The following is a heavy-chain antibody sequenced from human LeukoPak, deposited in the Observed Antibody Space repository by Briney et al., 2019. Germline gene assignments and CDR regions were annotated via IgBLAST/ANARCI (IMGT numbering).Heavy chain of an antibody. CDR3: ARDYSA. V-gene: IGHV3-7*01. J-gene: IGHJ5*02. Sequence: QAGGSLRLSCAASGFTFSSYWMSWVRQAPGKGLEWLANIKQDGTEKNYLNSVKGRFTISRDNAKNSLYLQMNSLRAEDTAVYYCARDYSAWGQGNLVTVSS. CDR2: IKQDGTEK. D-gene: IGHD1-26*01. CDR1: GFTFSSYW.